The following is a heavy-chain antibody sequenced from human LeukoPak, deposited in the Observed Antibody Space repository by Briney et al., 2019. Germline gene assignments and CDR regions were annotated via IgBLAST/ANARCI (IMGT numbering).Heavy chain of an antibody. CDR2: MNPNSGNI. V-gene: IGHV1-8*01. Sequence: ASVKVSCKASGYTFTSYDINWVRQATGQGLEWMGWMNPNSGNIGYAQKFQGRVTMTRNTSISTAYMELSSLRSEDTAVYYCARGVLNRNWFDPWGQGTLVTVSS. CDR1: GYTFTSYD. J-gene: IGHJ5*02. D-gene: IGHD2-15*01. CDR3: ARGVLNRNWFDP.